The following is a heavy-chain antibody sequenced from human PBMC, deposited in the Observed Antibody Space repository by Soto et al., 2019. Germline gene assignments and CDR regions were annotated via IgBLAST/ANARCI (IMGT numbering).Heavy chain of an antibody. Sequence: PSETLSLTCTVSGGSISSSSYYWGRIRQPPGKGLEWIGSIYYSGSTYYNSSIKSRVTISVDTSKNQFSLKLSSVTAADTAVYYCASLTYYDFWSGYSAYYGMDVWGQGTTVTVSS. J-gene: IGHJ6*02. V-gene: IGHV4-39*01. CDR2: IYYSGST. CDR1: GGSISSSSYY. CDR3: ASLTYYDFWSGYSAYYGMDV. D-gene: IGHD3-3*01.